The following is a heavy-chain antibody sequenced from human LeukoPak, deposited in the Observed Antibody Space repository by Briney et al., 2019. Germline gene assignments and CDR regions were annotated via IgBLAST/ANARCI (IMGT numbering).Heavy chain of an antibody. D-gene: IGHD3-10*01. V-gene: IGHV3-30*02. CDR1: GFTFSSYG. Sequence: PGGSLRLSCAASGFTFSSYGMHWVRQAPGKGLEWVAFIRYDGSNKYYADSVKGRFTISRDNSKNTLYLQMNSLRAEDTAVYYCARVNYYGSGTYYNGETNDYWGQGTLVTVPS. CDR3: ARVNYYGSGTYYNGETNDY. J-gene: IGHJ4*02. CDR2: IRYDGSNK.